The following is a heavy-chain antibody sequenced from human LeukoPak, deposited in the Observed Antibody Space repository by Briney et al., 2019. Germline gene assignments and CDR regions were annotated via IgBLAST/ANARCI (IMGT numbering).Heavy chain of an antibody. D-gene: IGHD3-9*01. CDR2: IKSKTDGGTT. CDR1: GFTLSNAW. Sequence: GGSLRLSCVGPGFTLSNAWMTWVRQAPGKGLEWVGRIKSKTDGGTTDYAAPVKGRFTISRDDSKNTLYLQMNSLRAEDTAVYYCAKGGYDILTADPGAIDYWGQGTLVTVSS. V-gene: IGHV3-15*01. CDR3: AKGGYDILTADPGAIDY. J-gene: IGHJ4*02.